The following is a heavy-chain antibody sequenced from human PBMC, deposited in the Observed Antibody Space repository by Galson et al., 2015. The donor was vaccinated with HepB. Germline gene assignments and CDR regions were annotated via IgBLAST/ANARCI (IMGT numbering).Heavy chain of an antibody. Sequence: DTLSLTCTVSGGSISSYYWSWIRQPPGKGLEWIGYIYYSGSTNYNPSLKSRVTISVDTSKNQFSLKLSSVTAADTAVYYCARWVVTTHNWFDPWGQGTLVTVSS. D-gene: IGHD4-11*01. CDR3: ARWVVTTHNWFDP. J-gene: IGHJ5*02. CDR2: IYYSGST. V-gene: IGHV4-59*01. CDR1: GGSISSYY.